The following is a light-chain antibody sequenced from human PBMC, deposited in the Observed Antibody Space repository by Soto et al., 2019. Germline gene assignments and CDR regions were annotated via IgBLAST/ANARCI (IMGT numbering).Light chain of an antibody. V-gene: IGLV2-14*01. J-gene: IGLJ1*01. Sequence: QSALTQPASVSGSPGQSITISVTGTSSDVGGYNYVSWYQQHPGKAPKRMIYEVSNRPSGVSNRFSGSKSGNTASLTISGLQSEDEADYYCSSYTSSSTYVSGTGTKLTVL. CDR2: EVS. CDR1: SSDVGGYNY. CDR3: SSYTSSSTYV.